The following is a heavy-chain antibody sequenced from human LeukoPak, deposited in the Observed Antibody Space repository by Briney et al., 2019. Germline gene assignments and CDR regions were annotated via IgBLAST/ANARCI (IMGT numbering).Heavy chain of an antibody. CDR2: INWNSGNR. V-gene: IGHV3-9*01. D-gene: IGHD3-16*02. CDR1: GFTFDDYA. Sequence: GRSLRLSCAASGFTFDDYAMHWVRQAPGKGLEWVSGINWNSGNRSHADSVKGRFTISRDNAKNALYLQMNSLRPEDTALYFCAKDMTSLWGVLVIGGGNNGFDIWGQGTMVTVSS. J-gene: IGHJ3*02. CDR3: AKDMTSLWGVLVIGGGNNGFDI.